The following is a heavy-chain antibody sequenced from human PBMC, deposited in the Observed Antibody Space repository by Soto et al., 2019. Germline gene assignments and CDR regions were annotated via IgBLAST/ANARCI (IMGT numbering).Heavy chain of an antibody. CDR1: GFTLSRFW. CDR3: ARDADYFDGTRWYDGYDM. V-gene: IGHV3-7*01. J-gene: IGHJ3*02. CDR2: IKFDGSQK. Sequence: EVQLVESGGTVVQPGGSLRLSCTASGFTLSRFWMNWVRQAPGKGLEWVANIKFDGSQKSYVDSVKGRFTISRDNTENSLHLQMDSLRAEDTAVYYCARDADYFDGTRWYDGYDMWGRGTMVTVSS. D-gene: IGHD3-9*01.